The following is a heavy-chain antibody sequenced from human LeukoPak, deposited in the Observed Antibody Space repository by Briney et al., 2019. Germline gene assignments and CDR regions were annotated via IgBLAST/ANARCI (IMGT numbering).Heavy chain of an antibody. V-gene: IGHV1-69*13. CDR2: IIPIFGTA. CDR1: GGTFSSYA. Sequence: SVKVSCKASGGTFSSYAISWVRQAPGQGLEWMGGIIPIFGTANYAQKFQGRVTITADESTSTAYMELSSLRSEDTAVYYCARDQRADVLLWFGELLSWGQGTLVTVSS. CDR3: ARDQRADVLLWFGELLS. J-gene: IGHJ4*02. D-gene: IGHD3-10*01.